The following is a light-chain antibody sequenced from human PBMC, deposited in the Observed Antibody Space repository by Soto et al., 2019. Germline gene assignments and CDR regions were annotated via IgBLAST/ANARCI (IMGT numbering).Light chain of an antibody. J-gene: IGKJ4*02. CDR3: QQSYSAPLT. Sequence: DIQMTQSPSSLSASVGDRVTITCRASQNIVNYLNWYQWKPGKAPKLLIYAASSLQSWVPSRFSGSGSGTDFTLTISTVQPEDFGTFYCQQSYSAPLTFGGGTKVDIK. CDR2: AAS. V-gene: IGKV1-39*01. CDR1: QNIVNY.